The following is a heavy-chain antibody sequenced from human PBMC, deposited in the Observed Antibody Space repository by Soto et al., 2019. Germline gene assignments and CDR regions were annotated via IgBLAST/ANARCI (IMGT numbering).Heavy chain of an antibody. J-gene: IGHJ3*02. CDR2: ISSSSSYI. CDR3: ARAYMVRGDHDAFDI. V-gene: IGHV3-21*01. CDR1: GFTFSSYS. D-gene: IGHD3-10*01. Sequence: GGSLRLSCAASGFTFSSYSMNWVRQAPGKGLEWVSSISSSSSYIYYADSVKGRFTISRDNAKNSLYLQMNSLRAEDTAVYYCARAYMVRGDHDAFDIWGQGTMVTVSS.